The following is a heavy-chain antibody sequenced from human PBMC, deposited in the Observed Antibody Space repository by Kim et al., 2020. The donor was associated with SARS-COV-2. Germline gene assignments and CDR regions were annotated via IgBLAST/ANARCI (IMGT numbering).Heavy chain of an antibody. J-gene: IGHJ4*02. CDR2: ISGSGGST. Sequence: GGSLRLSCAASGFTFSSYAMSWVRQAPGKGLEWVSAISGSGGSTYYADSVKGRFTISRDNSKNTLYLQMNSLRAEDTAVYYCAKAITFGGVIVPINFDYWGQGTLVTVSS. V-gene: IGHV3-23*01. CDR1: GFTFSSYA. D-gene: IGHD3-16*02. CDR3: AKAITFGGVIVPINFDY.